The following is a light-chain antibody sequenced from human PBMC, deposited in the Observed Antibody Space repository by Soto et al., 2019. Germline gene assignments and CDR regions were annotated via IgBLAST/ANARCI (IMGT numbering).Light chain of an antibody. CDR2: EVN. Sequence: QSPLTQPPSASGSPGQSVAISCTGTSSDVGGYNYVSWYQQHPGKAPKLMICEVNKRPSGVPDRFSGSKSGNTASLTVSGLRAEDEADYYCSSYAGSSNVFGTWTKVTVL. CDR3: SSYAGSSNV. J-gene: IGLJ1*01. V-gene: IGLV2-8*01. CDR1: SSDVGGYNY.